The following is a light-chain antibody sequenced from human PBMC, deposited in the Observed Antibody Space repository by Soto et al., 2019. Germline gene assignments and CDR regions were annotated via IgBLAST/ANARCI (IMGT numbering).Light chain of an antibody. Sequence: QSVLTQPPSVSAVPGQKVSISCSGSSSNVGKNFVSWYQHVPGKAPKLLIYDNQKRPSGIPDRFSASKSGTLATLDITGLQTGDEADYYCGTWDSSLTIGVIFGGGTKLTVL. CDR3: GTWDSSLTIGVI. CDR2: DNQ. CDR1: SSNVGKNF. V-gene: IGLV1-51*01. J-gene: IGLJ2*01.